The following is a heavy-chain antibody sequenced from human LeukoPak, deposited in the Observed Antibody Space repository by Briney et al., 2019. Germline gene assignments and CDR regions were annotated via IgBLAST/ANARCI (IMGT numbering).Heavy chain of an antibody. Sequence: SETLSLTCAVSGYSITSDFYWGWIRQPPGKGLEWIGEINHSGSTNYNPSLKSRVTVSVDTSKNQFSLKLSSVTAADTAVYYCARGPRVRGSRGWFDPWGQGTLVTASS. CDR2: INHSGST. V-gene: IGHV4-38-2*01. D-gene: IGHD3-10*01. J-gene: IGHJ5*02. CDR1: GYSITSDFY. CDR3: ARGPRVRGSRGWFDP.